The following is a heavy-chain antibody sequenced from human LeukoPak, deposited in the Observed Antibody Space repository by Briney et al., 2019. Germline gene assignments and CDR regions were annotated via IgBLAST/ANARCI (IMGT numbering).Heavy chain of an antibody. V-gene: IGHV1-18*01. J-gene: IGHJ4*02. CDR1: GYTLRNYD. D-gene: IGHD1-26*01. CDR3: ARVDSGRYYGHDY. Sequence: ASVKVSCKASGYTLRNYDISWVRQAPGQGLEWMGWISVYNGNTNYARKFQGRVTMTTDTSTSTAYMELRSLRSDDTAMYYCARVDSGRYYGHDYWGQGTLVTVTS. CDR2: ISVYNGNT.